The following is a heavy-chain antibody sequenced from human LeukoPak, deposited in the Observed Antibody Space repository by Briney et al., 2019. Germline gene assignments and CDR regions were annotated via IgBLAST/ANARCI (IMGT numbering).Heavy chain of an antibody. CDR2: IYYSGST. CDR1: GGSISDYY. Sequence: ASETLSLTCTVSGGSISDYYWSWIRQPPGKGLEWIGYIYYSGSTKYNPSLKSRVTISGDTSKNQFSLKLSSVTAADTAVYYCARQERYYGSGSYTYFQHWGQGTLVTVSS. J-gene: IGHJ1*01. D-gene: IGHD3-10*01. V-gene: IGHV4-59*08. CDR3: ARQERYYGSGSYTYFQH.